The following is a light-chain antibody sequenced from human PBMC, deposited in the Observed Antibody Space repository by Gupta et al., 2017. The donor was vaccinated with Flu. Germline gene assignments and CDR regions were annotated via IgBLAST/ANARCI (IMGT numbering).Light chain of an antibody. J-gene: IGKJ2*01. CDR1: QSVSSY. CDR2: DAS. CDR3: QQRSNGPPRHT. V-gene: IGKV3-11*01. Sequence: TLSLSPGERATLSCRASQSVSSYLAWYQQKPGQAPRLLTYDASNRATGIPARFSGSGSGTDFTLTISSLEPEDFAVYYCQQRSNGPPRHTFGQGTKLEIK.